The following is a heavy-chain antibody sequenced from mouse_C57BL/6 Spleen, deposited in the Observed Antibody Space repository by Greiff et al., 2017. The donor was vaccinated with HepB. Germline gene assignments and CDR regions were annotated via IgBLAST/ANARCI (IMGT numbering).Heavy chain of an antibody. V-gene: IGHV1-77*01. CDR2: IGPGSGST. D-gene: IGHD2-5*01. J-gene: IGHJ2*01. Sequence: QVHVKQSGAELVKPGASVKISCKASGYTFTDYYINWVKQRPGQGLEWIGKIGPGSGSTYYNAKFKGKATLTADKSSSTAYMQLSSLTSEDSAVYFCARSKAYYSNYVIFDYWGQGTTLTVSS. CDR3: ARSKAYYSNYVIFDY. CDR1: GYTFTDYY.